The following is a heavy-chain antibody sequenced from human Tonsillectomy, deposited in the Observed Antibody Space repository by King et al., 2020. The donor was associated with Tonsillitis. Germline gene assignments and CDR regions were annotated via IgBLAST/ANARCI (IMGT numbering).Heavy chain of an antibody. CDR3: ARRGSGYSYGPFGY. Sequence: VQLQQWGAGLLKPSETLSLTCAVYGGSFSGYFWSWIRQPPGKGLECVGEINHSGNTNYNPSLKSRVTISVDTSKNQFSLKLSSVTAADTAVYYCARRGSGYSYGPFGYWGQGTLVTVSS. D-gene: IGHD5-18*01. CDR1: GGSFSGYF. V-gene: IGHV4-34*01. CDR2: INHSGNT. J-gene: IGHJ4*02.